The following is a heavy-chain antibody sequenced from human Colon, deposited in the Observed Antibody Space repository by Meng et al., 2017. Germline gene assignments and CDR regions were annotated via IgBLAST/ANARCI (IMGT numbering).Heavy chain of an antibody. CDR1: GVSFSAYY. V-gene: IGHV4-34*01. Sequence: HVQLQRWGAGLSNSSETPSPTCAGYGVSFSAYYWSWIRQPPGKGLEWIGEINHSGSTNYNPSLKSRVTISVDTSKNQFSLTLSSVTAADTAVYYCARRVRGVISWFDPWGQGTLVTVSS. CDR3: ARRVRGVISWFDP. J-gene: IGHJ5*02. D-gene: IGHD3-10*01. CDR2: INHSGST.